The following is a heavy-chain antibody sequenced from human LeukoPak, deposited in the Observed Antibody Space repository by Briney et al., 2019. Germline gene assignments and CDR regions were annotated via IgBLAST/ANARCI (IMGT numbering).Heavy chain of an antibody. V-gene: IGHV3-15*01. CDR1: GFTFSNAW. CDR2: IKSKTDGGTT. CDR3: TTFWEWELPPYFDY. D-gene: IGHD1-26*01. Sequence: GGSLRLSCAASGFTFSNAWMSWVRQAPGKGLEWVGRIKSKTDGGTTDYAAPVKGRFTISRDNSKNTLYLQMNSLKTEDTAVYYCTTFWEWELPPYFDYWGQGTLVTVSS. J-gene: IGHJ4*02.